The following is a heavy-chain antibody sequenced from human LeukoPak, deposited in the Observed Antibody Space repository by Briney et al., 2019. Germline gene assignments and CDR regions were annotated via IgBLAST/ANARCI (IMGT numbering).Heavy chain of an antibody. CDR3: ARHSYDYVWGSYRYSGTSGYFDY. V-gene: IGHV4-34*01. Sequence: KPSETLSLTCAVYGGSFSGYYWSWIRQPPGKGLEWIGEINHSGSTNYNPSLTSRVTISVDTSKNQFSLKLSSVTAADTAAYYCARHSYDYVWGSYRYSGTSGYFDYWGQGTLVTVSS. J-gene: IGHJ4*02. CDR2: INHSGST. CDR1: GGSFSGYY. D-gene: IGHD3-16*02.